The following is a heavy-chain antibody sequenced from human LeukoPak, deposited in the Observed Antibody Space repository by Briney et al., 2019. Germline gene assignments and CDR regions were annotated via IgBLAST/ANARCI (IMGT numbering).Heavy chain of an antibody. CDR3: ARRSLKKTTFDY. D-gene: IGHD1-1*01. Sequence: ASVKVSCKASGYTFTSYDINWVRQATGQGLEWMGWMNPNSGNTGYAQKFQGRVTMTRNTSISTAYMELSSLRSEDTAVYYCARRSLKKTTFDYWDQGTLVTVSS. CDR1: GYTFTSYD. V-gene: IGHV1-8*01. CDR2: MNPNSGNT. J-gene: IGHJ4*02.